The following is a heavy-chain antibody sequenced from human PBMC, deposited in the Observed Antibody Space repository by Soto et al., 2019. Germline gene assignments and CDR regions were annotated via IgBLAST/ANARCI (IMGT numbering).Heavy chain of an antibody. CDR2: MNPNSGNT. CDR3: AREKTSYGMDV. J-gene: IGHJ6*02. V-gene: IGHV1-8*02. CDR1: GYTFTSYA. Sequence: ASVKVSCKASGYTFTSYAMHWVRQAPGQRLEWMGWMNPNSGNTGYAQKFQGRVTMTRNTSISTAYMELSSLRSEDTAVYYCAREKTSYGMDVWGQGTTVTVSS.